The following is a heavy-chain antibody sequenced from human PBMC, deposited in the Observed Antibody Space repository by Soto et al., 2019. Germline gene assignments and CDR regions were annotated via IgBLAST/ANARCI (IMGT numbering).Heavy chain of an antibody. J-gene: IGHJ4*02. CDR3: AHRPGPYDSSGYYYFDY. CDR2: IYWDDDK. V-gene: IGHV2-5*02. CDR1: GFSLSTSGVG. D-gene: IGHD3-22*01. Sequence: PTLVNPTQTLTLTCTFSGFSLSTSGVGVGWIRQPPGKALEWLALIYWDDDKRYSPSLKSRLTITKDTSKNQVVLTMTNMDPVDTATYYCAHRPGPYDSSGYYYFDYWGQGTLVIVSS.